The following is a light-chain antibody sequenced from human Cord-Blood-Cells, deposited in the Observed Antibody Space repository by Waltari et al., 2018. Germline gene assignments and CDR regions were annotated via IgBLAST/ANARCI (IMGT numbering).Light chain of an antibody. CDR2: EGS. CDR3: CSYAGSSTWV. J-gene: IGLJ3*02. CDR1: SRDVGSYNL. V-gene: IGLV2-23*01. Sequence: QSALTQPAPVSGSPGQSITISCTGTSRDVGSYNLVSWYQQHPGKAPKLMIYEGSKRPSGVSNRFSGSKSGNTAYLTISGLQAEDEADYYCCSYAGSSTWVFGGGTKLTVL.